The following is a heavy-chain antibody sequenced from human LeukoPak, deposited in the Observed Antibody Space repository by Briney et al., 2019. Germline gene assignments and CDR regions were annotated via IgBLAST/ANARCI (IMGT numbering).Heavy chain of an antibody. CDR3: ARGNVPLENI. CDR1: GGSIGSYY. J-gene: IGHJ3*02. D-gene: IGHD1-1*01. Sequence: PSETLSLTCTVSGGSIGSYYWSWIRQPPGRGLEWIGYIYYRGSTYYNPSLSSRVTISIDTSNNQFSLKLTSVTAADTAVYYCARGNVPLENIWGQGTMVTVSS. CDR2: IYYRGST. V-gene: IGHV4-59*01.